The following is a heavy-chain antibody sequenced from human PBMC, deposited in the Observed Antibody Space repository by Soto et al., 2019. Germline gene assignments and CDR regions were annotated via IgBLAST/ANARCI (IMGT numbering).Heavy chain of an antibody. V-gene: IGHV6-1*01. D-gene: IGHD6-19*01. CDR2: TYYRSKWYN. CDR1: GDSVSSNSAA. Sequence: QVQLQQSGPGLVKPSQTLSLTCAISGDSVSSNSAAWNWIRQSPSRGLEWLGRTYYRSKWYNDCAGAVKSRITINPDTSKNQFALQLTSVTPEDTAVYYCARGGDSRGWYPRLYAFDIWGQGTMVTVSS. CDR3: ARGGDSRGWYPRLYAFDI. J-gene: IGHJ3*02.